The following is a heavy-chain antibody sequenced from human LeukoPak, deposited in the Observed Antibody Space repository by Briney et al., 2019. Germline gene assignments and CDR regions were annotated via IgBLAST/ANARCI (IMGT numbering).Heavy chain of an antibody. CDR2: INPNSGGT. D-gene: IGHD6-19*01. CDR3: ARDQRKWIDSSGWYEY. CDR1: GYTFTGYY. Sequence: GASVKVSCKASGYTFTGYYMHWVRQAPGQGLEWMGWINPNSGGTNYAQKFQGRVTMTRDTSTSTAYMELSRLRSDDTAVYYCARDQRKWIDSSGWYEYWGQGTLVTVSS. J-gene: IGHJ4*02. V-gene: IGHV1-2*02.